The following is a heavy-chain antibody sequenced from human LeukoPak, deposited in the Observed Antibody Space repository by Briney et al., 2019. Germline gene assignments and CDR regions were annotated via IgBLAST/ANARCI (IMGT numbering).Heavy chain of an antibody. D-gene: IGHD2-2*01. CDR3: AHGTMYQLDY. Sequence: GGSLRLSCSASGFSFSSDGMSWVRQAPGKGLEWDSGILGLGGAGRTYYADSVKGRFTISRDNSKNTLYLQMNSLRAEDTAVYYCAHGTMYQLDYWGQGTLVTVSS. CDR1: GFSFSSDG. CDR2: ILGLGGAGRT. J-gene: IGHJ4*02. V-gene: IGHV3-23*01.